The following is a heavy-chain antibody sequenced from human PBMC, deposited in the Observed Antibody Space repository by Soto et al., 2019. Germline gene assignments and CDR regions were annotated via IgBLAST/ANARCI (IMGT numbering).Heavy chain of an antibody. Sequence: NPSETLSLTCTVSGGSISSSSYYWGWIRQPPGKGLEWIGSIYYSGSTYYNPSLKSRVTISVDTSKNQFSLKLSSVTAADTAVYYCATTRGGDYVDYWGQGTLVTVSS. CDR1: GGSISSSSYY. D-gene: IGHD1-1*01. CDR2: IYYSGST. V-gene: IGHV4-39*01. CDR3: ATTRGGDYVDY. J-gene: IGHJ4*02.